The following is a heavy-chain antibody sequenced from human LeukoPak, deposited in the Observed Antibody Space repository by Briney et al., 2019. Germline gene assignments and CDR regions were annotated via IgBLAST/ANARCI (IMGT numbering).Heavy chain of an antibody. CDR2: IYYSGST. D-gene: IGHD1-20*01. J-gene: IGHJ6*02. Sequence: SETLSLTCTVSGGSISSYYWSWIRQPPGKGLEWIGYIYYSGSTNYNPSLKSRDTISVDTSKNQFSLKLSSVTAADTAVYYCARRYNWNYGMDVWGQGTTVTVSS. CDR1: GGSISSYY. CDR3: ARRYNWNYGMDV. V-gene: IGHV4-59*08.